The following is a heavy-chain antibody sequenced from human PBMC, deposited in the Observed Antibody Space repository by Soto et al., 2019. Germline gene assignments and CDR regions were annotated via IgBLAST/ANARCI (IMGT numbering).Heavy chain of an antibody. CDR3: AKDPTGTPSYYFDY. D-gene: IGHD1-1*01. J-gene: IGHJ4*02. CDR1: GFTFDDYA. Sequence: EVQLVESGGGLVQPGRSLRLSCAASGFTFDDYAMHWVRQAPGKGLEWVSGISWNSGSIGYADSVKGRFTISRDNAKNSLYLQMNSLRAEDTALYYCAKDPTGTPSYYFDYWGQGTLVTVSS. V-gene: IGHV3-9*01. CDR2: ISWNSGSI.